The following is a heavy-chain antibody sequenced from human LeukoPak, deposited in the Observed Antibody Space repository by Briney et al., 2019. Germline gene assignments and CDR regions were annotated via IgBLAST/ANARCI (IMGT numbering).Heavy chain of an antibody. V-gene: IGHV3-23*01. J-gene: IGHJ5*02. CDR3: ARDRLWSDR. Sequence: PGGSLRLSCAGSGFMFSSYVMSWVRQAPGKGLEWVSGISGSGGSTYYADSVKGRFTISRDNSKNTLYLQMNSLRAEDTAVYYCARDRLWSDRWGQGTLVTVSS. CDR1: GFMFSSYV. CDR2: ISGSGGST. D-gene: IGHD6-25*01.